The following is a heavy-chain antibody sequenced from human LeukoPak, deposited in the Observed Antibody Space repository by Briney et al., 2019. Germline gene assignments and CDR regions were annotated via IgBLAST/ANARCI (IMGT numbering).Heavy chain of an antibody. CDR2: INHSGST. CDR1: GGSFSGYY. CDR3: ARGETSRCSSTSCYRGFDY. J-gene: IGHJ4*02. D-gene: IGHD2-2*02. Sequence: PSETLSLTCAVYGGSFSGYYWSWLRQPPGKGLEWIGEINHSGSTNYNPSLKSRVTISVDTSKNQFSLKLSSVTAADTAVYYCARGETSRCSSTSCYRGFDYWGQGTLVTVSS. V-gene: IGHV4-34*01.